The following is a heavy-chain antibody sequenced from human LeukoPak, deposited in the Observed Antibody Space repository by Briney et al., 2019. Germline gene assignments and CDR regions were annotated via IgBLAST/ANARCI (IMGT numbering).Heavy chain of an antibody. CDR2: IRSKANSYAT. CDR3: TTPLYYDFWSGLDSAGY. V-gene: IGHV3-73*01. J-gene: IGHJ4*02. D-gene: IGHD3-3*01. CDR1: GFTFSGSA. Sequence: GGSLRLSCAASGFTFSGSAMHWVRQASGKGLEWVGRIRSKANSYATAYAASVKGRSTISRDDSKNTAYLQMNSLKTEDTAVYYCTTPLYYDFWSGLDSAGYWGQGTLVTVSS.